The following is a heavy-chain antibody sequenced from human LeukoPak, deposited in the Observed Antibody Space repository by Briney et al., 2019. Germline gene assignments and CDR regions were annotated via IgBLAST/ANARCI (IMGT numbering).Heavy chain of an antibody. D-gene: IGHD4-17*01. CDR3: ARSYGDYAFDP. Sequence: GASVKVSCKASGYSFSSYYMHWVRQAPGQGLEWMGIINPSGGSTSYAQKFQGRVTMTRDTSTSTVYMDLSSLSSEDTAVYYCARSYGDYAFDPWGQGTLVTVSS. V-gene: IGHV1-46*01. CDR1: GYSFSSYY. CDR2: INPSGGST. J-gene: IGHJ5*02.